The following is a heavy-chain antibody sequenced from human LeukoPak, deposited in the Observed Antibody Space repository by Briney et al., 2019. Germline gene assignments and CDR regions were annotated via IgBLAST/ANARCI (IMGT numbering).Heavy chain of an antibody. J-gene: IGHJ4*02. D-gene: IGHD5-24*01. CDR3: ATGRDGYNWHFDY. CDR2: ISGSGGST. V-gene: IGHV3-23*01. Sequence: GGSLRLSCAASGFTFSSYAMSWVRQAPGKGLEWVSAISGSGGSTYYADSVKGRFTISRDNSKNSLYLQMNSLRTEDTALYYCATGRDGYNWHFDYWGQGTLVTVSS. CDR1: GFTFSSYA.